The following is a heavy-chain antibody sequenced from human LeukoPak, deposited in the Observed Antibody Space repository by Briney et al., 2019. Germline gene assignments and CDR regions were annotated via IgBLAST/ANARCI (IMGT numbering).Heavy chain of an antibody. J-gene: IGHJ6*02. D-gene: IGHD6-13*01. CDR1: GYTFTTYY. Sequence: ASVKVSCKASGYTFTTYYMHWVRQAPGQGLEWMAIINPSGGSTSNAQRSQGRVTMTRDTSTSTVYMELSSLRSEDTAVYYCARGGYSSSPANYGMDVWGQGTTVTVSS. V-gene: IGHV1-46*01. CDR3: ARGGYSSSPANYGMDV. CDR2: INPSGGST.